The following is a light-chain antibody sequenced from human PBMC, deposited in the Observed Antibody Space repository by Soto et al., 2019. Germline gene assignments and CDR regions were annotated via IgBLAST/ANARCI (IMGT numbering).Light chain of an antibody. Sequence: DIQMTQSPSTLSASVGDRVTITCRASQSISSWLAWYQQKPGKAPKLLIYDASSLESGVPSRFSGSGSGTEFTPTISSLQPDDFATYYFQQYNSFWTFGQGTKVEIK. CDR3: QQYNSFWT. V-gene: IGKV1-5*01. J-gene: IGKJ1*01. CDR1: QSISSW. CDR2: DAS.